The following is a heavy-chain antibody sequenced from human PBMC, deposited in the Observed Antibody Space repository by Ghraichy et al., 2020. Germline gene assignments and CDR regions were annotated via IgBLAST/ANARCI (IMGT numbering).Heavy chain of an antibody. Sequence: ASVKVSCKASGYTFTSYDINWVRQATGQGLEWMGWMNPNSGNTGYAQKFQGRVTITRNTSISTAYMELSSLRSEDTAVYYCARAYYDSSGYSHDAFDIWGQGTMVTVSS. CDR1: GYTFTSYD. V-gene: IGHV1-8*03. CDR2: MNPNSGNT. CDR3: ARAYYDSSGYSHDAFDI. J-gene: IGHJ3*02. D-gene: IGHD3-22*01.